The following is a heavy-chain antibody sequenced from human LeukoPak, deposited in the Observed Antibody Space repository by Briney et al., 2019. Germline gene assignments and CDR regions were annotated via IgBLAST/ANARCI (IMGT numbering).Heavy chain of an antibody. D-gene: IGHD3-10*01. J-gene: IGHJ6*02. CDR2: IYYSGST. CDR1: GGSISSYY. CDR3: ARRAHYYGNLDV. Sequence: SETLSLTCTVSGGSISSYYWSWIWQPPGKGLEWIGYIYYSGSTNYNPSLKSRVTISVDTSKNQFSLKLSSVTAADTAVYYCARRAHYYGNLDVWGQGTTVTVSS. V-gene: IGHV4-59*01.